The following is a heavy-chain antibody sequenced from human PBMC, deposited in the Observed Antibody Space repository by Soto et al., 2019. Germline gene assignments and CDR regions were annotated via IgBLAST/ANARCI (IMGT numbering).Heavy chain of an antibody. J-gene: IGHJ4*02. Sequence: GGSLRLSCEASVFTFSRYWMSWVRQAPGKGLEWVAVISYDGSNKYYADSVKGRFTISRDNSKNTLYLQMNSLRAEDTAVYYCAKLAGTDFDYWGQGTLVTVSS. CDR3: AKLAGTDFDY. CDR2: ISYDGSNK. V-gene: IGHV3-30*18. CDR1: VFTFSRYW. D-gene: IGHD6-19*01.